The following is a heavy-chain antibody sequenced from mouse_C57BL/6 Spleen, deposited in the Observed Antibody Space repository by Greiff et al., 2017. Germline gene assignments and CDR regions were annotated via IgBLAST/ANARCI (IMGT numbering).Heavy chain of an antibody. D-gene: IGHD3-3*01. J-gene: IGHJ2*01. CDR3: ARWGDVAFDY. Sequence: VQLQQSGPELVKPGASVKISCKASGYSFTGYYMNWVKQSPEKSLEWIGEINPSTGGTTYNQKFKAKATLTVDKSSSTAYMQLKSLTSEDSAVYYCARWGDVAFDYWGQGTTLTVSS. CDR2: INPSTGGT. V-gene: IGHV1-42*01. CDR1: GYSFTGYY.